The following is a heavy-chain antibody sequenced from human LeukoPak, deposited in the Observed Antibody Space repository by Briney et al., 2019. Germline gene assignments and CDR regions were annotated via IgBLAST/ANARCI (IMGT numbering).Heavy chain of an antibody. D-gene: IGHD3-10*01. Sequence: SETLSLTCAVSGYSISSGYYWGWIRQPPGKGLEWIGSIYHSESTYYNPSLKSRVTISVDTSKNQFSLKLSSVTAADTAVYYCARLRVRVVPQKRFFDYWGQGTLVTVSS. CDR1: GYSISSGYY. J-gene: IGHJ4*02. CDR2: IYHSEST. V-gene: IGHV4-38-2*01. CDR3: ARLRVRVVPQKRFFDY.